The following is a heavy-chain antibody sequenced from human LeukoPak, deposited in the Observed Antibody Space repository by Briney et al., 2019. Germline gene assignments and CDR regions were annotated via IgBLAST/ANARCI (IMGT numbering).Heavy chain of an antibody. CDR3: ASGYYSSSGYEDLFDP. D-gene: IGHD6-13*01. J-gene: IGHJ5*02. V-gene: IGHV4-39*07. CDR2: IYYSGST. Sequence: KPSETLSLTCTVSGGSISSSSYYWGWIRQPPGKGLEWIGCIYYSGSTYYNPSLTSRGTISVDTSKNQVSLKLSSVTSADTAVYYGASGYYSSSGYEDLFDPWGQGTLVTVSS. CDR1: GGSISSSSYY.